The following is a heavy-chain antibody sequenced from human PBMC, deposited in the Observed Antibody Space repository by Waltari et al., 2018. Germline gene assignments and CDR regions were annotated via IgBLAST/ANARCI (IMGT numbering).Heavy chain of an antibody. V-gene: IGHV4-4*02. CDR1: GDSISSNYW. Sequence: QVQLQESGPGLVKPSGTLSLTCAVSGDSISSNYWWSWVRQSPGKGLEWIGQVHHSGRTHYNPSLKSRVTISVDKSKNQFSLNLNSVTAADTAVYYCAGDRAIGLFFDYWGQGTLVTVSS. D-gene: IGHD2-2*01. J-gene: IGHJ4*02. CDR3: AGDRAIGLFFDY. CDR2: VHHSGRT.